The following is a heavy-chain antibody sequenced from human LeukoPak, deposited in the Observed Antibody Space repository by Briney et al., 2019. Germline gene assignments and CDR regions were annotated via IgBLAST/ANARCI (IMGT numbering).Heavy chain of an antibody. J-gene: IGHJ1*01. CDR1: GYSFTSYW. CDR2: IYPGDSDT. CDR3: VRHQVTTYVGF. D-gene: IGHD4-11*01. Sequence: GESLKISCKGSGYSFTSYWIGWVRQMPGKGLEWMGIIYPGDSDTRYSPSFQGQVTISADKSISTAYLQWSSLNASDTDMYYCVRHQVTTYVGFWAQSTLDTVSS. V-gene: IGHV5-51*01.